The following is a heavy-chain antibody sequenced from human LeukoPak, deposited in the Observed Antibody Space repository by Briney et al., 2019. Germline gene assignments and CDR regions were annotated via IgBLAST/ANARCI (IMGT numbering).Heavy chain of an antibody. CDR3: AASGYSTRWCYYDF. D-gene: IGHD2-8*01. V-gene: IGHV4-39*01. CDR1: GGSISSSSYY. Sequence: PSETLSPTCTVSGGSISSSSYYWGWIRQPPGKGLEWIGSIYYSGSSYYTPSLKSRLTISVDTSKDQFSLKLTSVTAADTAVYYCAASGYSTRWCYYDFSGQGILVTVSS. J-gene: IGHJ4*02. CDR2: IYYSGSS.